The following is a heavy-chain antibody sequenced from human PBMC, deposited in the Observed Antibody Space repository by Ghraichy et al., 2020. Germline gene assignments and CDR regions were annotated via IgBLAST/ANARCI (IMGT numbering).Heavy chain of an antibody. J-gene: IGHJ3*02. CDR1: GGSLSSSSNY. Sequence: SETLSLTCTVSGGSLSSSSNYWGWIRQPPGKVLECIGTMYYNGITYYKWSLKSRATVSIDTSKNQASLKLISVTAADTAVYYCARIKIGQLGPAEVAFDIWGQGTTVTVSS. CDR2: MYYNGIT. V-gene: IGHV4-39*01. D-gene: IGHD1-1*01. CDR3: ARIKIGQLGPAEVAFDI.